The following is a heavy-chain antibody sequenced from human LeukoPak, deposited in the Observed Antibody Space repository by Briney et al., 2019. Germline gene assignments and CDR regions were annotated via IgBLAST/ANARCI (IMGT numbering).Heavy chain of an antibody. Sequence: ASVKVSCKASGYTFTSYGISWVRQAPGQGLEWMGWISAYNGNTNYAQKLQGRVTMTTDTSTSTAYVELRSLRSDDTAVYYCARDREYRSSPIRYWGQGTLVTVSS. V-gene: IGHV1-18*01. CDR1: GYTFTSYG. CDR2: ISAYNGNT. J-gene: IGHJ4*02. CDR3: ARDREYRSSPIRY. D-gene: IGHD6-13*01.